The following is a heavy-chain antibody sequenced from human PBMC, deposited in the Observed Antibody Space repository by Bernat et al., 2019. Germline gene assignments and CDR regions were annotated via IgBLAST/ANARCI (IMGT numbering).Heavy chain of an antibody. CDR3: AKSGWERRPNGFDP. J-gene: IGHJ5*02. V-gene: IGHV3-23*01. CDR1: GFTFSSYA. CDR2: ISGSGGST. Sequence: EVQLLESGGGLVQPGGSLRLSCAASGFTFSSYAMSWVRQAPGKGLEWVSAISGSGGSTYYVDSVRGRFTTSRDNSKNTLYLQMNSLRAEDTAVYYCAKSGWERRPNGFDPWGQGTLVTVSS. D-gene: IGHD1-26*01.